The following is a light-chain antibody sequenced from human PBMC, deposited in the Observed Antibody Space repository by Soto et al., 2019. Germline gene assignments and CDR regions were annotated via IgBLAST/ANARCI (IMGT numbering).Light chain of an antibody. Sequence: QLVLTQSSSASASLGSSVKLTCTLSSGHSTYIIAWHQQQPGKAPRYLMNLEGSGRYNRGSGVLDRFSGSSSGADRYLTISNLQFEDEADYYCETWDSNTRVFGGGTQLTVL. CDR3: ETWDSNTRV. CDR2: LEGSGRY. J-gene: IGLJ3*02. V-gene: IGLV4-60*02. CDR1: SGHSTYI.